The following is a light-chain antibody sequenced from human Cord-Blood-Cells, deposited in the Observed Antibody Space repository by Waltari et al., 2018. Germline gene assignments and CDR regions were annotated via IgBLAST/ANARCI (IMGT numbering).Light chain of an antibody. Sequence: QSALIQPASVSGSPGQSITIYCTGTSRDVGRYNLISMYQQHPGQDPKLIIYECSNRPSGVSNRFSGSKSGNTASLTISGLQAEDEADYYCCSYACSSTWVFGGGTKLTVL. CDR1: SRDVGRYNL. V-gene: IGLV2-23*01. CDR3: CSYACSSTWV. J-gene: IGLJ3*02. CDR2: ECS.